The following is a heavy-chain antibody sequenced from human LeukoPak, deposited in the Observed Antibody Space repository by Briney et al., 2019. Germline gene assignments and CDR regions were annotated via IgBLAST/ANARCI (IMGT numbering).Heavy chain of an antibody. CDR2: ISSSSTI. CDR1: GFTFSSFS. Sequence: TGGSLRLSCAASGFTFSSFSMNWVRQAPGRGLEWVSYISSSSTIYYADSVKGRFTISRDNAKNSLYLQMNSLRAEDTAVYYCARDSYGSGSYYRIDYWGQGTLVTVSS. J-gene: IGHJ4*02. D-gene: IGHD3-10*01. V-gene: IGHV3-48*04. CDR3: ARDSYGSGSYYRIDY.